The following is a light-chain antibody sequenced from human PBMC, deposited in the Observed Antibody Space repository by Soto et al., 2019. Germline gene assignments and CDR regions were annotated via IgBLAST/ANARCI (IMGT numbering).Light chain of an antibody. CDR2: GAS. Sequence: EIVMTQSPDTLYVSPGEGATLSCRASQSVRTKLAWYQQKAGQAPRLLIYGASTRATGIPDRFSGSGSGTEFTLTISSLQSEDFAVYYCQHYGFSPRWTFGQGTKVDIK. J-gene: IGKJ1*01. CDR1: QSVRTK. CDR3: QHYGFSPRWT. V-gene: IGKV3-15*01.